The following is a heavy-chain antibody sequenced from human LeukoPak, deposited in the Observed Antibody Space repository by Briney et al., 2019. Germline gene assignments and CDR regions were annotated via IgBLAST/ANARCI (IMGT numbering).Heavy chain of an antibody. Sequence: SETLSLTCTVSGYSISSGYYWGWIRPPPGKGLEWIGSIYHSGSTYYNPSLKSRVTISVDTSKNQFSLKLSSVTAADTAVYYCARDMDIVVVPAAIGYWGQGTLVTVSS. J-gene: IGHJ4*02. CDR1: GYSISSGYY. CDR2: IYHSGST. CDR3: ARDMDIVVVPAAIGY. D-gene: IGHD2-2*03. V-gene: IGHV4-38-2*02.